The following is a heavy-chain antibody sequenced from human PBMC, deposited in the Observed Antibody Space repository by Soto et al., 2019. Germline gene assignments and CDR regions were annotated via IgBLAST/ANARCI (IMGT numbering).Heavy chain of an antibody. J-gene: IGHJ5*02. CDR1: GGCISSVSYY. D-gene: IGHD2-2*01. CDR3: ARLHCNSPNCVPLDP. V-gene: IGHV4-39*01. CDR2: IYYSGSA. Sequence: PSETLSLTCSVSGGCISSVSYYWGRIRQPPGKGLEWIGSIYYSGSAYYSPSLKSRVTMSVDTSKNQLSLELRSVTAADTAVYYCARLHCNSPNCVPLDPWGQGTLVTVSS.